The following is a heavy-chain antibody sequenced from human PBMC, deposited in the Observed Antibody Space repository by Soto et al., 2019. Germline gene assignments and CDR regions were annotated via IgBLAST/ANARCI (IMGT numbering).Heavy chain of an antibody. J-gene: IGHJ3*02. CDR3: AKDYSSSWYGAGGAFDI. CDR1: GFTFDDYA. D-gene: IGHD6-13*01. Sequence: EVQLVESGGGLVQPGRSLRLSCAASGFTFDDYAMHWVRQAPGKGLEWVSGISWNSGSIGYADFVKGRFTISRDNAKNSLYLQMNSLRAEDTALYYCAKDYSSSWYGAGGAFDIWGQGTMVTVSS. CDR2: ISWNSGSI. V-gene: IGHV3-9*01.